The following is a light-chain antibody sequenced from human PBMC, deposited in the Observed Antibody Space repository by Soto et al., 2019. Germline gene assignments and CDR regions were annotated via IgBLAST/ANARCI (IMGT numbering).Light chain of an antibody. CDR2: DVS. Sequence: QSALTQPASVSGSPRQSITISCTGTSSDVGAYNYVSWYQQHPGKAPKVMIFDVSNRPSGVSNRFSGSKSGNTASLTISGLQAEDEADYYCSSYTTSSTVVFGGGTKLTVL. CDR1: SSDVGAYNY. CDR3: SSYTTSSTVV. J-gene: IGLJ2*01. V-gene: IGLV2-14*03.